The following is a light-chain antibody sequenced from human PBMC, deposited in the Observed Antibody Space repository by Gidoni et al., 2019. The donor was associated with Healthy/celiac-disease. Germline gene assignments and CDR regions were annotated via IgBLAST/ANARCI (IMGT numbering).Light chain of an antibody. CDR3: QSYDSSRRV. J-gene: IGLJ1*01. Sequence: QSVLTQPPSVSGAPGQRLTISCTGSSSNIGAGYDVHWYQQLPGTAPKLLIYGNSNRPSGVPDRFSGSKSGTSAPLAITGLQAEDEADYYCQSYDSSRRVFGTGTKVTVL. V-gene: IGLV1-40*01. CDR2: GNS. CDR1: SSNIGAGYD.